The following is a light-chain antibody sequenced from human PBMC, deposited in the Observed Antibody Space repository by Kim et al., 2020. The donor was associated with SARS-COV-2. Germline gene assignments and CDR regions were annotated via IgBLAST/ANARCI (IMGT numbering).Light chain of an antibody. CDR1: NIGGKH. Sequence: SYELTQPLSVSVALGQTAKISCGGTNIGGKHVHWYQQRPGQAPVTVIYGNNNLPSGIPERFSSSNSGNAATLSISRVQVGVGDAYFCQVWDSNTVIFGGG. CDR3: QVWDSNTVI. J-gene: IGLJ2*01. CDR2: GNN. V-gene: IGLV3-9*01.